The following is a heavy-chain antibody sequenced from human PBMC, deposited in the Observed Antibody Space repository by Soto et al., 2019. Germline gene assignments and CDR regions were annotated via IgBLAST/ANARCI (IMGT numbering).Heavy chain of an antibody. CDR1: GGSISSGGYS. V-gene: IGHV4-30-2*01. Sequence: PSETLSLTCAVSGGSISSGGYSWSWIRQPPGKGLEWIGYIYRSGGTNYSPSFKSRLIISMDRSKNQFSLELTSVTAADTAVYYCARAGIAAAGTNGGSFFDPWGQGILVTVSS. CDR3: ARAGIAAAGTNGGSFFDP. J-gene: IGHJ5*02. D-gene: IGHD6-13*01. CDR2: IYRSGGT.